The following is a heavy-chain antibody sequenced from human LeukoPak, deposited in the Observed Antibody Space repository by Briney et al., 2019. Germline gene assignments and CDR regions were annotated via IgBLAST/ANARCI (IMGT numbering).Heavy chain of an antibody. D-gene: IGHD1-26*01. J-gene: IGHJ5*02. CDR2: IYYSGST. Sequence: SETLSLTCTVSGGSISSYYWSWIRQPPGKGLEWIGYIYYSGSTNYNPSLKSRVTISVDTSKNQFPLKLSSVTAADTAVYYCARAGATDDWFDPWGQGTLVTVSS. V-gene: IGHV4-59*01. CDR3: ARAGATDDWFDP. CDR1: GGSISSYY.